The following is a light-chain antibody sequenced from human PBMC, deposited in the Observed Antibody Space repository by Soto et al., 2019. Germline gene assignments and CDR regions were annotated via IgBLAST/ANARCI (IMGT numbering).Light chain of an antibody. Sequence: QSALTQPPSASGSPGQSVTISCTGTSRDVGGYNYVSWYQQHPGKAPKLMIYEVTRRPSGVSNRFSASKSDNTASLTISGLQAEDEADYYCGSYTSHSNYVFGTGTKLTVL. CDR1: SRDVGGYNY. CDR2: EVT. CDR3: GSYTSHSNYV. V-gene: IGLV2-14*01. J-gene: IGLJ1*01.